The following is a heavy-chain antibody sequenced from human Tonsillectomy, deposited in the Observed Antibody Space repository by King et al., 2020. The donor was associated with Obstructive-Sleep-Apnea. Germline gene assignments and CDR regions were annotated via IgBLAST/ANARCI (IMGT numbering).Heavy chain of an antibody. CDR1: GFTFDEYA. Sequence: VQLVESGGGLVQPGRSLRLSCAASGFTFDEYAMHWVRHVPGKGLEWVSGISWNSGRIGYADSVKGRFTISRDNAKNSLYLQMNSLRAEDTALYYCAKDIRGYSYGYYYYGMDVWGQGTTVTVSS. D-gene: IGHD5-18*01. CDR2: ISWNSGRI. V-gene: IGHV3-9*01. J-gene: IGHJ6*02. CDR3: AKDIRGYSYGYYYYGMDV.